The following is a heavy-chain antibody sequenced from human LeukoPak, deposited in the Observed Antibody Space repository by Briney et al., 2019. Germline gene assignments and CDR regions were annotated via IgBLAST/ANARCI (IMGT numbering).Heavy chain of an antibody. Sequence: GASVKVSCKASGYTFTSYGISWVRQAPGQGLEWMGWISAYNGNTNYAQKFQGRVTITTDESTSTAYMELSSLRSEDTAVYYCASSWLIDYYDSSANTPGLDAFDIWGQGTMVTVSS. CDR3: ASSWLIDYYDSSANTPGLDAFDI. D-gene: IGHD3-22*01. CDR2: ISAYNGNT. J-gene: IGHJ3*02. V-gene: IGHV1-18*01. CDR1: GYTFTSYG.